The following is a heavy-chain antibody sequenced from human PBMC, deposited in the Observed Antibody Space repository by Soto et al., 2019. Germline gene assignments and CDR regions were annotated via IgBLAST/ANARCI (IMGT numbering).Heavy chain of an antibody. V-gene: IGHV4-4*02. CDR1: GDSISSSKW. Sequence: QVLLQESGPGLVKPSGTLSLTCGVSGDSISSSKWWNWVHQPPGKGLEWIGEIYHSGSTHYNPSLKSRVTMSVDKSKNQFSLKLSSVTAADTAVYYCARAWDSSSSINWFDPWGQGTLVTVSS. CDR2: IYHSGST. J-gene: IGHJ5*02. CDR3: ARAWDSSSSINWFDP. D-gene: IGHD6-6*01.